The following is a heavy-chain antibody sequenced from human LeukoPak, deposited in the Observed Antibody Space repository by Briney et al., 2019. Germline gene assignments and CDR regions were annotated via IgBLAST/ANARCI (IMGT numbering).Heavy chain of an antibody. V-gene: IGHV3-30-3*01. J-gene: IGHJ4*02. Sequence: PGGSLRLSCAASGFTFSSYAMHWVRQGPGKGLEWVAVLSYDGSNKYYADSVKGRFTISRDNSKNTLYLQMNSLRAEDTAVYYCARDLGTVAQGGVDYRGQGALVTVSS. CDR2: LSYDGSNK. D-gene: IGHD6-19*01. CDR3: ARDLGTVAQGGVDY. CDR1: GFTFSSYA.